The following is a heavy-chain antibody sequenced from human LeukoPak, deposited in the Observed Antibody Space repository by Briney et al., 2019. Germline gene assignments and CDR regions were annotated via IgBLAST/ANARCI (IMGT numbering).Heavy chain of an antibody. Sequence: PSETLSLTCTVSGGSISSYYWSWIRQPPGKGLEWIGYIYYSGSTNYNPSLKSRVTISVDTSKNQFSLKLSSVTAADTAVYYCASSTGRYYMDVWGKGTTVTISS. D-gene: IGHD1-14*01. J-gene: IGHJ6*03. CDR1: GGSISSYY. CDR2: IYYSGST. CDR3: ASSTGRYYMDV. V-gene: IGHV4-59*01.